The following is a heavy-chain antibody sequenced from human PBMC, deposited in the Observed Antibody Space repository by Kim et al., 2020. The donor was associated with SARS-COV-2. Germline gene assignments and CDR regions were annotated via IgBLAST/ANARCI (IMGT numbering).Heavy chain of an antibody. D-gene: IGHD5-18*01. Sequence: SETLSLTCTVSGGSISSSSYYWGWIRQPPGKGLEWIGSIYYSGSTYYNPSLKSRVTISVDTSKNQISLKLSSVTAADTAVYYCATWDSGYSYGYGEQEDYWGQGTLVTVSS. V-gene: IGHV4-39*01. J-gene: IGHJ4*02. CDR1: GGSISSSSYY. CDR2: IYYSGST. CDR3: ATWDSGYSYGYGEQEDY.